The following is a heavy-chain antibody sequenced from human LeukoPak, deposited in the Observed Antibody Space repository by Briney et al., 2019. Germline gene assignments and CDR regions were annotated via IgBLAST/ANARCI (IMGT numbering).Heavy chain of an antibody. CDR3: ARAARYFDWPGGYYYYYMDV. V-gene: IGHV4-59*01. CDR2: IYYSGST. Sequence: SETLSLTCTVSGGSISSYYWSWIRQPPGKGLEWIGYIYYSGSTNYNPSLKSRVTISVDTSKNQFSLKLSSVTAADTAVYYCARAARYFDWPGGYYYYYMDVWGKGTTVTISS. J-gene: IGHJ6*03. CDR1: GGSISSYY. D-gene: IGHD3-9*01.